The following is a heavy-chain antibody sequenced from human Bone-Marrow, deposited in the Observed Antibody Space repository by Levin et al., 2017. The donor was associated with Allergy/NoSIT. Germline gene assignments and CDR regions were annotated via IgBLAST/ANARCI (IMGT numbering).Heavy chain of an antibody. CDR1: GFTFSSYS. D-gene: IGHD3-22*01. CDR3: AGEYYSDSSGFDY. CDR2: ITSSSYYI. Sequence: GGSLRLSCAASGFTFSSYSMNWVRQAPGKGLEWVSSITSSSYYIYYADLVKGRFTISRDDAKNSLYLQMNSLRADDTAVYYCAGEYYSDSSGFDYWGQGTLVTVSS. V-gene: IGHV3-21*01. J-gene: IGHJ4*02.